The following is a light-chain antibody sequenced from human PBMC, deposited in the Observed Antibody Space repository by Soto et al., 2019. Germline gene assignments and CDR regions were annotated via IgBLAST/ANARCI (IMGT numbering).Light chain of an antibody. J-gene: IGKJ5*01. Sequence: DIQMTQSPSSLSASVGDRVTITCQASQDISNYLNWYQQKPGKAPKLLIYDASNLETGVPSRFSGSGSGTDFTFTISSLQPEDIATYYCQHTWAFGQGTRLEIK. CDR1: QDISNY. CDR2: DAS. V-gene: IGKV1-33*01. CDR3: QHTWA.